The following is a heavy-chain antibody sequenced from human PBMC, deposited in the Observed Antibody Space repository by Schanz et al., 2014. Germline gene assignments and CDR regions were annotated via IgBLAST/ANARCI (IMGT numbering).Heavy chain of an antibody. V-gene: IGHV3-15*01. D-gene: IGHD6-13*01. CDR3: ATASSPVREAGAGSSFHL. CDR1: GLTFTSAC. J-gene: IGHJ5*02. Sequence: EVQLLESGGGLVQPGGSLRLSCATSGLTFTSACMSWVRQAPGKGLEWVGRIKGKTDGGTADYAAPMKGRFTISRDDSQSTLYLQMNSLKIEDTAVYYCATASSPVREAGAGSSFHLWGQGTLVTVSS. CDR2: IKGKTDGGTA.